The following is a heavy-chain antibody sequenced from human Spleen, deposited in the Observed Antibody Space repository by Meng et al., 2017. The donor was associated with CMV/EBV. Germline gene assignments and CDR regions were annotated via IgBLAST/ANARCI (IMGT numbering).Heavy chain of an antibody. CDR1: GYTFTSYA. CDR2: SNAGNGNT. J-gene: IGHJ6*02. Sequence: ASEKVSCKASGYTFTSYAMHWVRQAPGQRLEWMGWSNAGNGNTKYSQEFQGRVTITRDTSASTAYMELSSLRAEDTAVYYCARESSGSYVLDVWGQGTTVTVSS. D-gene: IGHD6-25*01. V-gene: IGHV1-3*02. CDR3: ARESSGSYVLDV.